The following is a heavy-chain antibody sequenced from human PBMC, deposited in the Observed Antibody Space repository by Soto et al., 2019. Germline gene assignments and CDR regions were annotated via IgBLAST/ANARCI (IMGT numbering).Heavy chain of an antibody. Sequence: SETLSLTCTVSGGSISSGGYYWSWIRQHPGKGLEWIGYIYYSGSTYYNPSLKSRVTISVDTSKNQFSLKLSSVTAADTAVYYCARGDTYYYDSSGYSLDYWGQGTLVTVSS. V-gene: IGHV4-31*03. D-gene: IGHD3-22*01. CDR3: ARGDTYYYDSSGYSLDY. J-gene: IGHJ4*02. CDR2: IYYSGST. CDR1: GGSISSGGYY.